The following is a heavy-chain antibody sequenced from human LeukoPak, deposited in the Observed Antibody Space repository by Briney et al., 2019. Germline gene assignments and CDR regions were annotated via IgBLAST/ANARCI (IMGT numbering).Heavy chain of an antibody. CDR1: GYSISSGYY. CDR2: IYHRGST. V-gene: IGHV4-38-2*01. J-gene: IGHJ3*02. D-gene: IGHD3-9*01. Sequence: SETLSLTCAVSGYSISSGYYWGWIRQPPGKGLEWIGSIYHRGSTYYNPSLKSRVTISVDTSKNQFSLKLSSVTAADTAVYYCARARGRYFDWLPSDAFDIWGQGTMVTVSS. CDR3: ARARGRYFDWLPSDAFDI.